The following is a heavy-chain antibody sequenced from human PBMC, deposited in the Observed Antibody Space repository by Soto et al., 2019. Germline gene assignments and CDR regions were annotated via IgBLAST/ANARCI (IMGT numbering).Heavy chain of an antibody. V-gene: IGHV4-4*07. CDR2: IYATGTT. CDR3: ARDNDYGGTTMLDP. CDR1: GASISGFY. Sequence: PSETLALTCTVSGASISGFYWSWIRKSAGKGLEWIGRIYATGTTDYNPSLKSRVTISVDRSKNQFSLKLSSVAAADTAVYYCARDNDYGGTTMLDPWGQGTLVIVSS. J-gene: IGHJ5*02. D-gene: IGHD4-17*01.